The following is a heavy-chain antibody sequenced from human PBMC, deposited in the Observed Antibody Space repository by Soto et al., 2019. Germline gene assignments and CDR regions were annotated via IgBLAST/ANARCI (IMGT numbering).Heavy chain of an antibody. J-gene: IGHJ4*02. CDR2: IYYSGST. CDR3: ARDRHGRAVAGLDY. V-gene: IGHV4-31*03. D-gene: IGHD6-19*01. Sequence: QVQLQESGPGLVKPSQTLSLTCTVSGGSISSGGYYWSWIRQHPGKGLEWIGYIYYSGSTYYNPSLKSRVTISLDTSKNQFSLKLSSVTAADTAVYYCARDRHGRAVAGLDYWGQGTLVTVSS. CDR1: GGSISSGGYY.